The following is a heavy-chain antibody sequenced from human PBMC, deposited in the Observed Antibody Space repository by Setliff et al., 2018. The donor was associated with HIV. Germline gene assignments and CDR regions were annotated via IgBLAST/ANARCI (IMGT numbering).Heavy chain of an antibody. V-gene: IGHV1-18*01. Sequence: ASVKVSCKTSGYTFTSNGISWVRQAPGQGLEWMGWISAYNGNTNYAQTFQGRVTMTTDTFTSTAYMELRSLRSDDTAVYYCARDIASRYYYDSSGYPTIDYWGQGTLVTVSS. J-gene: IGHJ4*02. CDR2: ISAYNGNT. CDR1: GYTFTSNG. CDR3: ARDIASRYYYDSSGYPTIDY. D-gene: IGHD3-22*01.